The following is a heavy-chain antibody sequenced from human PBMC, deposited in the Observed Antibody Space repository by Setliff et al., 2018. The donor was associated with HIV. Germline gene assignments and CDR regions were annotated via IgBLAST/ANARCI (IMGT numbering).Heavy chain of an antibody. CDR1: GFTFKHYY. J-gene: IGHJ2*01. V-gene: IGHV1-69-2*01. CDR3: ASGGLGRSCYYYEGWYFDL. CDR2: VDPADGET. Sequence: ASVKVSCKASGFTFKHYYIYWVQQAPGKGLKWMGRVDPADGETIYAEKFQGRVTITADEYTSTAYMELSSLRYEDTAAYYCASGGLGRSCYYYEGWYFDLWGRGTLVTVSS. D-gene: IGHD3-22*01.